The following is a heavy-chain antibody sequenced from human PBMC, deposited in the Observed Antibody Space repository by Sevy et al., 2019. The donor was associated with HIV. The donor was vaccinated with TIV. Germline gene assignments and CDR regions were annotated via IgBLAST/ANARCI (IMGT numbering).Heavy chain of an antibody. CDR3: ARHVGPYTDTAMGDFDY. CDR2: IKQGGSEK. D-gene: IGHD5-18*01. Sequence: GGSLRLSCAASGFTFSSYWMSWVRQAPGKGLEWVANIKQGGSEKYYVDSVKGRFTISRDNAKNSLYLQMNSLRAEDLDVYCCARHVGPYTDTAMGDFDYWGQRTLVTVSS. V-gene: IGHV3-7*01. CDR1: GFTFSSYW. J-gene: IGHJ4*02.